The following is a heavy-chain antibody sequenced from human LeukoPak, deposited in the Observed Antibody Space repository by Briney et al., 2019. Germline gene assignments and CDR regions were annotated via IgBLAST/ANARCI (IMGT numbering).Heavy chain of an antibody. J-gene: IGHJ4*02. CDR2: FDPEDGET. CDR1: GYTLTELS. Sequence: GASVKVSCKVSGYTLTELSMHWVRQAPGKGLEWMGGFDPEDGETIYAQKFQGRVTMTEDTSTDTAYMELSSLRSEDTAVYYCATDRDYYDSSGHFQFDYWGQGTLVTVSS. D-gene: IGHD3-22*01. V-gene: IGHV1-24*01. CDR3: ATDRDYYDSSGHFQFDY.